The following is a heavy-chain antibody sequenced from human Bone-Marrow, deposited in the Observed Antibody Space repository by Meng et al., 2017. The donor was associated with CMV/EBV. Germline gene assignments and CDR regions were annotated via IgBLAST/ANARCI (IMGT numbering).Heavy chain of an antibody. Sequence: SGPTLVKPTQTLTLTCTFSGFSLSTSGVGVGWIRQPPGKALEWLALIYWNDDKRYSPSLKSRLTLTKDTSKNQVVLTMTNMDPVDTATYYCARLKKEQPPRTPNWFDPWGQGTLVPSPQ. V-gene: IGHV2-5*01. CDR2: IYWNDDK. CDR1: GFSLSTSGVG. D-gene: IGHD6-13*01. CDR3: ARLKKEQPPRTPNWFDP. J-gene: IGHJ5*02.